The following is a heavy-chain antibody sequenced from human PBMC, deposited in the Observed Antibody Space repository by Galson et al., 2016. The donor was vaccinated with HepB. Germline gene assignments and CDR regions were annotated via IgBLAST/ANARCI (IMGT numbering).Heavy chain of an antibody. CDR1: GGSVSDNYW. Sequence: SETLSPTCAVSGGSVSDNYWWSWVRQSPEKGLEWIGEIYQTGTANYNPSFTSRATISVDKYKNQISLRLNSVTAADTALYSCARGNLGTTASMAFDYWGPGTLVSVST. CDR2: IYQTGTA. CDR3: ARGNLGTTASMAFDY. J-gene: IGHJ4*02. D-gene: IGHD1/OR15-1a*01. V-gene: IGHV4-4*02.